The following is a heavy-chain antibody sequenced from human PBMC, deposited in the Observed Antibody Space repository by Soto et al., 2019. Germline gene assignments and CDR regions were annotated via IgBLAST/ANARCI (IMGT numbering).Heavy chain of an antibody. V-gene: IGHV2-5*02. CDR1: GFSLSTSGVG. CDR3: AHRPPSSSWSPSVAFDI. D-gene: IGHD6-13*01. CDR2: IYWDDDK. Sequence: QITLKESGPTLVKPTQTLTLTCTFSGFSLSTSGVGVGWIRQPPGKALEWLALIYWDDDKRYSPSLKSRLTITKDTSKNQVVLTMTNMDPVDTATYYCAHRPPSSSWSPSVAFDIWGQGTMVTVSS. J-gene: IGHJ3*02.